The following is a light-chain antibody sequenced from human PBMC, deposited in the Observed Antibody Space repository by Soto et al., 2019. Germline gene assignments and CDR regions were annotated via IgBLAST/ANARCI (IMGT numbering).Light chain of an antibody. J-gene: IGKJ1*01. CDR3: QQGYSTPRT. Sequence: DIQMTQSQSSLSASVGDRVTITCRASQSISTYLNWYHQKPGKAPKLLIDAASSLQSGVPSRFSGSGSGTDFTLTISSLQPEDFATYYCQQGYSTPRTFGQGTKLDIK. CDR1: QSISTY. CDR2: AAS. V-gene: IGKV1-39*01.